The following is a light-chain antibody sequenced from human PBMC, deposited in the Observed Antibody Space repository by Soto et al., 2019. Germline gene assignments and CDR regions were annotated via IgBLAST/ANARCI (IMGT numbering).Light chain of an antibody. CDR3: QHYNSYSEA. J-gene: IGKJ1*01. Sequence: DIQMTQSPSTLPSFVGDRVTITCRASQTISSWLAWYQQKPGKAPKLLIYKASTLKSGVPSRFSGSGSGTEFTLTISSLQPDDFATYYCQHYNSYSEAFGQGTKVELK. CDR2: KAS. V-gene: IGKV1-5*03. CDR1: QTISSW.